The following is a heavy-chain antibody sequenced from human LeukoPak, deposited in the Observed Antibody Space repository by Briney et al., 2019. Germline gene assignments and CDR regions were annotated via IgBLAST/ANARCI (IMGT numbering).Heavy chain of an antibody. J-gene: IGHJ4*02. CDR3: SSQIWLGELFAHY. V-gene: IGHV3-48*02. CDR2: ISSSSSTI. Sequence: GGSLRLSCAASGFTFSSYSMNWVRQAPGKGLEWVSYISSSSSTIYYADSVKGRFTISRDNAKNSLYLQMNSLRDEDTAVYYCSSQIWLGELFAHYWGQGTLVTVSS. CDR1: GFTFSSYS. D-gene: IGHD3-10*01.